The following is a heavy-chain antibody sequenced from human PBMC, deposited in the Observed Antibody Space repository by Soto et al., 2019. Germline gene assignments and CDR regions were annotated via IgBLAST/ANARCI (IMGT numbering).Heavy chain of an antibody. V-gene: IGHV1-69*13. CDR1: GGTFSSYA. CDR3: ARTIVVVTPNWFDP. D-gene: IGHD3-22*01. Sequence: SVKVSCKASGGTFSSYAISWVRQAPGQGLEWMGGIIPIFGTANYAQKFQGRVTITADESTSTAYMELRSLRSDDTAVYYCARTIVVVTPNWFDPWGQGTLVTVSS. J-gene: IGHJ5*02. CDR2: IIPIFGTA.